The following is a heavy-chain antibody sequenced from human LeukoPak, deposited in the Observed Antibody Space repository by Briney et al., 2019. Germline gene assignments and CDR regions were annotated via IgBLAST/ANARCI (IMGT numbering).Heavy chain of an antibody. D-gene: IGHD2-21*01. CDR3: ARARLYLFPRGVNFDY. V-gene: IGHV3-66*01. Sequence: GGSLRLSCAASGFTVSSNYMSWVRQAPGKGLEWVSVIYSGGSTYYADSVKGRFTISRDNSKNTLYLQMNSLRAEDTAVYYCARARLYLFPRGVNFDYWGQGTLVTVSS. CDR1: GFTVSSNY. CDR2: IYSGGST. J-gene: IGHJ4*02.